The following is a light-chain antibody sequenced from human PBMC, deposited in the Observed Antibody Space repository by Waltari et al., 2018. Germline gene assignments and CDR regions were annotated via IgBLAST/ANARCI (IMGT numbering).Light chain of an antibody. Sequence: EVVLTQSPATLSLSPGERATLSCRASQCVSTYLAWYQQRPGQAPRLLIYDASNRAAGIPARFSGSGSGTDFTLTISGLEPEDVAVYYCQQRSNWPPFTFGGGTKVEIK. CDR2: DAS. J-gene: IGKJ4*01. CDR3: QQRSNWPPFT. CDR1: QCVSTY. V-gene: IGKV3-11*01.